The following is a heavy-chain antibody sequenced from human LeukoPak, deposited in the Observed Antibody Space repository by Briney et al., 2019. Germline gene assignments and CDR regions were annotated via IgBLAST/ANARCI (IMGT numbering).Heavy chain of an antibody. J-gene: IGHJ4*02. Sequence: GESLKISCKSSEYSFTNYWIGWVRQMPGKGLEWMGIINPSDSGTKYSPSFQGQVTISADKSINTAYLQWSSLMASDTAIYFCARRDCRGGICYYFDYWGQGTLVTVSS. D-gene: IGHD2-15*01. CDR1: EYSFTNYW. CDR2: INPSDSGT. V-gene: IGHV5-51*01. CDR3: ARRDCRGGICYYFDY.